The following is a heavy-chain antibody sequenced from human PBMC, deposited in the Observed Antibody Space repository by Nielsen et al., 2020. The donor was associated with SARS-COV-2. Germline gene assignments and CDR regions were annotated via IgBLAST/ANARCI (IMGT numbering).Heavy chain of an antibody. J-gene: IGHJ6*03. CDR1: GFTFSSYW. D-gene: IGHD1-1*01. V-gene: IGHV3-7*03. CDR3: ANLERNYMDV. Sequence: GESLKISCAASGFTFSSYWMNWVRQAPGKGLEWVANIKQDGSEKYYGDSVKGRFTISRDNAKNSLYLQMNSLRAEDTALYYCANLERNYMDVWGKGTTVTVSS. CDR2: IKQDGSEK.